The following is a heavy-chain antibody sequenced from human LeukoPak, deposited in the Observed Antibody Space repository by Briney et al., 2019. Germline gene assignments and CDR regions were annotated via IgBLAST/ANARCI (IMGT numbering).Heavy chain of an antibody. Sequence: SETLSLTCAVYGGSFSGYYWSWIRQPPGKGLEWIGEFNHSGSTNYNPSLKSRVTISVDTSKNQFSLKLSSVTAADTAVYYCARGRYDILTGYVYYYYGMDVWGKGTTVTVSS. CDR1: GGSFSGYY. J-gene: IGHJ6*04. CDR3: ARGRYDILTGYVYYYYGMDV. CDR2: FNHSGST. V-gene: IGHV4-34*01. D-gene: IGHD3-9*01.